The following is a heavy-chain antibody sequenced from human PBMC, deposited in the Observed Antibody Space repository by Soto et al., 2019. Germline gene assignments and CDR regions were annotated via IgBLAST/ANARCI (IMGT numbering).Heavy chain of an antibody. Sequence: LVQSGGGLVQPGGSLRLTCEASGFTFRSYWMTWVRQAPGKGLEWVANIKQDGTEKYYVDSVKGRLTISRDNANNSIHLQMNSLRAEDTAVYYFAVTPPTSGAKSPYGMDVWGQGTRVTVSS. CDR1: GFTFRSYW. CDR3: AVTPPTSGAKSPYGMDV. J-gene: IGHJ6*02. D-gene: IGHD7-27*01. CDR2: IKQDGTEK. V-gene: IGHV3-7*03.